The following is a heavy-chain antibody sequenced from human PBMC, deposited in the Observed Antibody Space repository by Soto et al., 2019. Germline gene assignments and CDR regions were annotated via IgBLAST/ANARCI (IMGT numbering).Heavy chain of an antibody. J-gene: IGHJ6*02. CDR2: ISYDGSNK. Sequence: ESVGGVVQPGRSLRLSCAASGFTFSSYAMHWVRQAPGKGLEWVAVISYDGSNKYYADSVKGRFTTSRDNSKNTLYLQMNSLRAEDTAVYYCAREWQWLVRGMDVWGQGTTVTVSS. CDR1: GFTFSSYA. V-gene: IGHV3-30-3*01. CDR3: AREWQWLVRGMDV. D-gene: IGHD6-19*01.